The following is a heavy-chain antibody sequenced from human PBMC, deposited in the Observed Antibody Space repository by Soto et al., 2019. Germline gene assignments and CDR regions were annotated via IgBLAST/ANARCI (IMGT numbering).Heavy chain of an antibody. D-gene: IGHD2-15*01. CDR2: ISAYNGNT. Sequence: GASVKVSCKASGYTFTSYGISWVRQAPGQGLEWMGWISAYNGNTNYAQKLQGRVTMTTNTSTSTAYMELSSLRSEDTAVYYCEGEVAGGIDPCGQGDVVPVYS. J-gene: IGHJ5*01. V-gene: IGHV1-18*01. CDR3: EGEVAGGIDP. CDR1: GYTFTSYG.